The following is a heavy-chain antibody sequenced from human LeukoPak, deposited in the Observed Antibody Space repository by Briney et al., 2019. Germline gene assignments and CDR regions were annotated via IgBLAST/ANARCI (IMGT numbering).Heavy chain of an antibody. V-gene: IGHV3-23*01. CDR1: GFTITTYA. D-gene: IGHD1-26*01. CDR3: ARAQGALDY. CDR2: IGGGGTE. J-gene: IGHJ4*02. Sequence: GGSVRLSCTASGFTITTYAVNWVRQAPGKGREWVSGIGGGGTEYYADSVKGRFIISSDNSQNLVHLQMNSLTVEDTAVYYCARAQGALDYWGQGTLVTVSS.